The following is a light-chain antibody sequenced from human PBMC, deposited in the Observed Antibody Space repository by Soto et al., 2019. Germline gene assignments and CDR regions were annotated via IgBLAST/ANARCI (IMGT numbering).Light chain of an antibody. J-gene: IGKJ3*01. CDR1: QSVSSR. Sequence: EIVLTQSPGTLSLSPGERATLSCSASQSVSSRLAWYQQKPGQAPRLLISGASSRATGIPDRFSGSGSGTDFTLTISRLEPEDFALYYCQQYGSSPLFTCGPGTKVDIK. CDR3: QQYGSSPLFT. CDR2: GAS. V-gene: IGKV3-20*01.